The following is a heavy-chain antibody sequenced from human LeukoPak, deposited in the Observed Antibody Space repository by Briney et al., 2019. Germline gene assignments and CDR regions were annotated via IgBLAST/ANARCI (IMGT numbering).Heavy chain of an antibody. CDR3: ARTTMVRGTYYMDV. V-gene: IGHV4-59*01. D-gene: IGHD3-10*01. CDR1: GGSINSYY. J-gene: IGHJ6*03. CDR2: IHYSGST. Sequence: PSETLSLTCTVSGGSINSYYWSWIRQPPGKGLQWIGCIHYSGSTNYNPSLKSRVTISVDTSKNQFSLKLSSVTAADTAVYYCARTTMVRGTYYMDVWGKGTTVTVSS.